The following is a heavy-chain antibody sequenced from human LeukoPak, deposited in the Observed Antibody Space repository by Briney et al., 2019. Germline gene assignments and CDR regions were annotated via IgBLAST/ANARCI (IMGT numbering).Heavy chain of an antibody. V-gene: IGHV3-7*01. D-gene: IGHD6-19*01. CDR1: GFTLSRYW. Sequence: GGSLRLSCAASGFTLSRYWMSWVRQAPGKGLEWVANIKQDGSEKYYVDSVKGRFTISRDNAKNSLYLQMNSLRAEDTAVYYCARGPEAAVAGWYEDYFDYWGQGTLVTVSS. CDR2: IKQDGSEK. J-gene: IGHJ4*02. CDR3: ARGPEAAVAGWYEDYFDY.